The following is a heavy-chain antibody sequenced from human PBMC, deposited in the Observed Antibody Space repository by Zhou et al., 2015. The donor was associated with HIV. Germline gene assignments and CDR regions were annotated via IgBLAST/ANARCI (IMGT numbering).Heavy chain of an antibody. CDR1: GGTFNNYA. V-gene: IGHV1-69*01. CDR3: ARLELGYYYDTSGPFDL. Sequence: QVQLVQSGAEVKKPGSSVKVSCKASGGTFNNYAISWVRQAPGQGLEWMGGIIPIFGTAHYTQKFQGRVTITADESTSTAYMELSSLRSEDTAVYYCARLELGYYYDTSGPFDLWGRGTLVTVSS. D-gene: IGHD3-22*01. J-gene: IGHJ2*01. CDR2: IIPIFGTA.